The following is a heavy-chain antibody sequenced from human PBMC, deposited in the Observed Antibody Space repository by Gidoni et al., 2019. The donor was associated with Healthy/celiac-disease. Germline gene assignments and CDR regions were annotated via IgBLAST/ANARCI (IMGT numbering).Heavy chain of an antibody. V-gene: IGHV3-30-3*01. CDR1: GFTFSSYA. D-gene: IGHD3-22*01. CDR3: ARDYSYYYDSSGYPPPGY. J-gene: IGHJ4*02. CDR2: ISYDGSNK. Sequence: QVQLVESGGGVVQPGRSLRLSCAASGFTFSSYAMHWVRQAPGMGLEWVAVISYDGSNKYYADSVKGRFTISRDNSKNTLYLQMNSLRAEDTAVYYCARDYSYYYDSSGYPPPGYWGQGTLVTVSS.